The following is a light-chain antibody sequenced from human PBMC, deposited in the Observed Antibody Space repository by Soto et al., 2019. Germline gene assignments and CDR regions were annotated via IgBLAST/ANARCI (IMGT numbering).Light chain of an antibody. V-gene: IGKV3-15*01. CDR1: QSVSSN. CDR2: GAS. Sequence: EIVLTQSPATLSVSPGERATLSCRASQSVSSNFAWYKQKPGQAPRILIYGASTRATGIHARISRSGSVTDVTLTISSLRSEDFAVYYCYQYNNWPPLTFGQGTKVEIK. CDR3: YQYNNWPPLT. J-gene: IGKJ1*01.